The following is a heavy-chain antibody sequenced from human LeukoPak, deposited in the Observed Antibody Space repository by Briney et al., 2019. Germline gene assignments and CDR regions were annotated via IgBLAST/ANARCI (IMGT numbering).Heavy chain of an antibody. J-gene: IGHJ4*02. CDR1: GYTFTNYD. D-gene: IGHD3-10*01. Sequence: GASVKVSCKASGYTFTNYDINWVRQATGQGLEWMGWMNPNSGNTGFAQKLQGRVTMTRNTSTNTAYMELSSLKSEDTAVYYCARDLGFGELLRGDDYWGQGTLVTVSS. CDR3: ARDLGFGELLRGDDY. V-gene: IGHV1-8*01. CDR2: MNPNSGNT.